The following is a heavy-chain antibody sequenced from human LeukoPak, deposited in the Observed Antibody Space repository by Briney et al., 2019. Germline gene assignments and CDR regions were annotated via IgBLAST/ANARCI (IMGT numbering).Heavy chain of an antibody. CDR2: ISYDGSNK. J-gene: IGHJ6*02. V-gene: IGHV3-30*18. CDR3: AKDLLRYFDWSNYYYYYGMDV. Sequence: PGGSLRLSCVISGFTFSSYAMSWVRQAPGKGLEWVAVISYDGSNKYYADSVKGRFTISRDNSKNTLYLQMNSLRAEDTAVYYCAKDLLRYFDWSNYYYYYGMDVWGQGTTVTVSS. CDR1: GFTFSSYA. D-gene: IGHD3-9*01.